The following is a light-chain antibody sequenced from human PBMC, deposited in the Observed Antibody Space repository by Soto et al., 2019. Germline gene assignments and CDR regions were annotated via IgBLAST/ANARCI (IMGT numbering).Light chain of an antibody. CDR1: SSDVGGYNY. J-gene: IGLJ2*01. CDR2: DVS. CDR3: TSYTSSSTLEV. Sequence: QSVLTQPASVSGSPGQSITISCTGTSSDVGGYNYVSWYQQHPGKAPKLMIYDVSDRPSGVSNHFSGSKSGNTASLTISDLQAEDEADYYCTSYTSSSTLEVFGGGTKLTVL. V-gene: IGLV2-14*01.